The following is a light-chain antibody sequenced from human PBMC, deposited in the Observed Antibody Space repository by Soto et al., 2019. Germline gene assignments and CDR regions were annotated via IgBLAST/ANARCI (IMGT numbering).Light chain of an antibody. CDR2: GAS. V-gene: IGKV3-20*01. CDR1: QSVSSGY. J-gene: IGKJ1*01. CDR3: QQSYSTPET. Sequence: EIVLTQSPGTLSLSPGERATLSCRASQSVSSGYLAWYQQKPGQAPGLLIYGASSRATGIPDRFSGSGSGTDFTLTISSLQPEDFATYYCQQSYSTPETFGQGTKVEIK.